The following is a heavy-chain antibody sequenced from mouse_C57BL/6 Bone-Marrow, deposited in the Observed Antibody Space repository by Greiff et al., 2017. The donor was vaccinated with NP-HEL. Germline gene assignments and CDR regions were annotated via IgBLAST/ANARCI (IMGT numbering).Heavy chain of an antibody. J-gene: IGHJ2*01. Sequence: VQLQQSGPGLVKPSQSLFLTCSITGFPITSGYYWIWIRQSPGKPLEWMGYITHSGETFYNPSLQSPISITRETSKNHFFLQLNPVTTEDTAMYYCAGDSSGYGDFDYWGQGTTLTVSS. V-gene: IGHV12-3*01. CDR2: ITHSGET. CDR1: GFPITSGYY. D-gene: IGHD3-2*02. CDR3: AGDSSGYGDFDY.